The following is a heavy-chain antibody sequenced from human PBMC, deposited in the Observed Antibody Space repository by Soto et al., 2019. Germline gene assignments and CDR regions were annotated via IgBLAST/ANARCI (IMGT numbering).Heavy chain of an antibody. CDR2: IYSGGST. V-gene: IGHV3-66*01. J-gene: IGHJ6*02. CDR3: AKALLTHDSSGYYGDPPYGMDV. CDR1: GFTVSSNY. D-gene: IGHD3-22*01. Sequence: GGSLRLSCAASGFTVSSNYMSWVRQAPGKGLEWVSVIYSGGSTYYADSVKGRFTISRDNSKNTLYLQMNSLRAEDTAVYYCAKALLTHDSSGYYGDPPYGMDVRAQRTTVTVSS.